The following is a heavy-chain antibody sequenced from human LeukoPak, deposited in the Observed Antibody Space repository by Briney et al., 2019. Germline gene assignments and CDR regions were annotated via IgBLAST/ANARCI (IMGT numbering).Heavy chain of an antibody. CDR2: INPSGGST. D-gene: IGHD4-17*01. Sequence: ASVKVSCKASGYTFTSYYMHWVRQAPGQGLEWMGIINPSGGSTSYAQKFQGRVTMTRDTSTSTVYMELSSLRAEDTAVYYCANYLSYGDYVSRPSHYWGQGTLVTVSS. CDR3: ANYLSYGDYVSRPSHY. V-gene: IGHV1-46*01. CDR1: GYTFTSYY. J-gene: IGHJ4*02.